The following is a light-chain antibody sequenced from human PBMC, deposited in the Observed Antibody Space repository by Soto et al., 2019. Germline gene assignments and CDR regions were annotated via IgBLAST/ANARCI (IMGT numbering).Light chain of an antibody. V-gene: IGKV3D-20*02. CDR2: HTS. J-gene: IGKJ5*01. CDR3: QQYKNWPL. CDR1: QSVGGS. Sequence: ETVLTQSPGTLSLSPGERATLSCRASQSVGGSLAWYQQRPGQAPRLLVYHTSSRATGIPDRFSASGSGTDFTLTISRLEPEDFAVYYCQQYKNWPLFGQGTRLEIK.